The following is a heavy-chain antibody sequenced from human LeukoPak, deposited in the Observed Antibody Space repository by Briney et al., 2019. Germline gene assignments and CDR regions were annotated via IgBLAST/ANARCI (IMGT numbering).Heavy chain of an antibody. D-gene: IGHD4-23*01. CDR3: ARVGSDGGASYDY. CDR2: VYYSGST. Sequence: SETLSLTCTVSGGSISPYYWSWIRQPPGKGLEWIGYVYYSGSTNYNPSLISRGTISVDTSKNHFYLKLSSVTAADPAVYYCARVGSDGGASYDYWGQGTLVTVSS. J-gene: IGHJ4*02. V-gene: IGHV4-59*01. CDR1: GGSISPYY.